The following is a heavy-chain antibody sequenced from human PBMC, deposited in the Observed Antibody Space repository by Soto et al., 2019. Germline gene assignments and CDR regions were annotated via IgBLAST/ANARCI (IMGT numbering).Heavy chain of an antibody. J-gene: IGHJ4*02. D-gene: IGHD3-10*01. CDR1: GGSISSGDYY. CDR2: IYYSWST. V-gene: IGHV4-30-4*01. Sequence: QVQLQESGPGLVKPSQTLSLTCTVSGGSISSGDYYWSWIRQPPGKGREWIGYIYYSWSTYYNPSLKSRVTISVDTSKNQFSLKLSSVTAADTAVYYCARVGGFGATTIDSWGQGTLVTVSS. CDR3: ARVGGFGATTIDS.